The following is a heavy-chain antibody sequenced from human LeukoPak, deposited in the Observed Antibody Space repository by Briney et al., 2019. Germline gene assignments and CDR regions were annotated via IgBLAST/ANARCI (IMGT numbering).Heavy chain of an antibody. V-gene: IGHV5-51*01. CDR3: ARGDCSGGSCSFYYYYGMDV. D-gene: IGHD2-15*01. CDR1: GYSFTSYW. Sequence: GESLKISCKGSGYSFTSYWIGWVRQMPGKGLEWMGIIYPGDSDTRYSPSFKGQVPISADKSISTAYLQWSSLKASDTAMYYCARGDCSGGSCSFYYYYGMDVWGQGTTVTVSS. J-gene: IGHJ6*02. CDR2: IYPGDSDT.